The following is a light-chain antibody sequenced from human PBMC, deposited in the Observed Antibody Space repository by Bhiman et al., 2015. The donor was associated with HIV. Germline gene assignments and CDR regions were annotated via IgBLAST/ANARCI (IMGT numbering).Light chain of an antibody. CDR1: SSNIGAGYD. J-gene: IGLJ2*01. CDR3: SSYISSSTSRFV. CDR2: GNT. V-gene: IGLV1-40*01. Sequence: QSVLTQPPSVSGAPGQRVTISCSGSSSNIGAGYDVHWYQQFPGTAPQVLIYGNTNRPSGVPDRFSGSKSGNTASLTISGLQAEDEADYYCSSYISSSTSRFVFGGGTKLTVL.